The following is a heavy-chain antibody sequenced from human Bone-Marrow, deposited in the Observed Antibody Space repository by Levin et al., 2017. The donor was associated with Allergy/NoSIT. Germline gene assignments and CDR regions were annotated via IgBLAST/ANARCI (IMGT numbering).Heavy chain of an antibody. V-gene: IGHV3-23*01. Sequence: PGGSLRLSCVASGLTFNTYAMSWVRQAPGKGLEWVSSISVRGDSTFYAESVKGRFTISRDNSRNTVYLDVSSLSADDTALYYCATGRSAYTYGPTFMDVWGQGTTVTVS. CDR1: GLTFNTYA. CDR3: ATGRSAYTYGPTFMDV. CDR2: ISVRGDST. J-gene: IGHJ6*02. D-gene: IGHD5-18*01.